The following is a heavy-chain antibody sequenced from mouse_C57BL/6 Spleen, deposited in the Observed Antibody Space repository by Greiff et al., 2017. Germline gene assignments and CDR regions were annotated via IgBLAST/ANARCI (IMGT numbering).Heavy chain of an antibody. D-gene: IGHD2-4*01. V-gene: IGHV5-16*01. CDR3: AREGDIYYDFDY. CDR2: INYDGSST. CDR1: GFTFSDYY. J-gene: IGHJ2*01. Sequence: EVKVVESEGGLVQPGRSMKLSCTASGFTFSDYYMAWVRQVPEKGLEWVANINYDGSSTYYLDSLKSRFIISRDNAKNILYLQMSSLKSEDTATYYCAREGDIYYDFDYWGQGTTLTVSS.